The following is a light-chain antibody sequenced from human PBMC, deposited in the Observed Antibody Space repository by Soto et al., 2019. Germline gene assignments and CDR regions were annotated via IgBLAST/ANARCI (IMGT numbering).Light chain of an antibody. V-gene: IGKV1-5*03. Sequence: DVQMTQSPSTLSASVGDRVTITCRASQSISGWLAWYQQKPGKAPTLLIYRASSLEGGVPPRFSGSGSETEFTLTISSLQPDDFATYYCQQYNTYPWTFGQGTKVDIK. CDR1: QSISGW. J-gene: IGKJ1*01. CDR3: QQYNTYPWT. CDR2: RAS.